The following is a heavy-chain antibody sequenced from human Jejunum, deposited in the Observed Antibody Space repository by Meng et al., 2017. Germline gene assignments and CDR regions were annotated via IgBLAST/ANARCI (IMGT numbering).Heavy chain of an antibody. CDR3: FDP. D-gene: IGHD3-22*01. V-gene: IGHV1-69*06. Sequence: QVHLVQSGAEVRKPGSSVKVSCKASGVTFNSDSDGIAWVRQAPGQGLEWMGGIIPFFARATYAQTFMGRITITADTAVYYCARDVYRLYYYDSSGIGWFDPWGQGTLVTVSS. CDR1: GVTFNSDSDG. J-gene: IGHJ5*02. CDR2: IIPFFARA.